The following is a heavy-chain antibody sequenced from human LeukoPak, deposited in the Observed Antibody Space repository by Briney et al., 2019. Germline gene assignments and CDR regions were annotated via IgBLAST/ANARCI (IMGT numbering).Heavy chain of an antibody. CDR1: GGSISSSSYY. CDR3: ARTNQPFDY. Sequence: PSETLSLTCTVSGGSISSSSYYWGWIRQPPGKGLEWIGSIYYSGSTYYNPSLKSRVTISADTSKNQFSLKLSSVTAADTAVYYCARTNQPFDYWGQGTLVTVSS. D-gene: IGHD2-2*01. V-gene: IGHV4-39*01. CDR2: IYYSGST. J-gene: IGHJ4*02.